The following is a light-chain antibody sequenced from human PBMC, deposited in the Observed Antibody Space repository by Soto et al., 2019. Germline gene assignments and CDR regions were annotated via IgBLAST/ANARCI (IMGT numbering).Light chain of an antibody. J-gene: IGKJ1*01. CDR2: HTS. Sequence: EIVFTQSPATLSLSPGERATLSCRASQSVSNYLAWHQQKPGQAPRLLIYHTSSRATGIPDSFSGSGSGTDFTLTISRLEPEDLAVYYCQQYGSPPGTFGKGTKVDIK. V-gene: IGKV3-20*01. CDR3: QQYGSPPGT. CDR1: QSVSNY.